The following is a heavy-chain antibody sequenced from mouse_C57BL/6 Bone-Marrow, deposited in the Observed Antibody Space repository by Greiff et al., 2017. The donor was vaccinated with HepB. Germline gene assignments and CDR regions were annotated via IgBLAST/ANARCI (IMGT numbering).Heavy chain of an antibody. D-gene: IGHD1-1*01. CDR3: ARPIISYINVSPYYAMDY. Sequence: EVKLVESGGDLVKPGGSLKLSCAASGFTFSSYGMSWVRQTPDKRLEWVATISSGGSYTYYPDSVKGRFTISRDNAKNTLYLQMSSLKSEDTAMYYCARPIISYINVSPYYAMDYWGQGTSVTVSS. CDR2: ISSGGSYT. J-gene: IGHJ4*01. V-gene: IGHV5-6*01. CDR1: GFTFSSYG.